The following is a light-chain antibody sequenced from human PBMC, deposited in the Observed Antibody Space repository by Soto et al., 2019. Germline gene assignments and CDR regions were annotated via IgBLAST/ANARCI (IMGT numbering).Light chain of an antibody. CDR1: QGIINY. J-gene: IGKJ3*01. Sequence: ILLTQSPSSLSASTGERVTITCRASQGIINYLAWYQQKPGNAPTLLIYGASTLQGGVQSRFSGSGSGTDFPLTVSSLQPEDLATYYCQQLCTYPPTFGPGTKVDIK. CDR2: GAS. CDR3: QQLCTYPPT. V-gene: IGKV1-9*01.